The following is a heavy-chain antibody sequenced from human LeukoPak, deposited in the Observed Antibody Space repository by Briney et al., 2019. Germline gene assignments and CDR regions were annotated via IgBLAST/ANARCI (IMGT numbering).Heavy chain of an antibody. V-gene: IGHV4-38-2*02. CDR2: IYHSGST. J-gene: IGHJ4*02. D-gene: IGHD1-20*01. CDR3: ARRITGTTSDSFDY. CDR1: GYSISSGYY. Sequence: SETLSLTCTVSGYSISSGYYWGWIRQPPGKGLEWIGSIYHSGSTYCNPSLKSRVTISVDTSKNQFSLKLSSVTAADTAVYYCARRITGTTSDSFDYWGQGTLVTVSS.